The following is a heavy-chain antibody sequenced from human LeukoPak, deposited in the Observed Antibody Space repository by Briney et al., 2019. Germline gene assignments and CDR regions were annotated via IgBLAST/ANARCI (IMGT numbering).Heavy chain of an antibody. J-gene: IGHJ4*02. CDR1: GFTVRSNY. D-gene: IGHD3-10*01. V-gene: IGHV3-66*01. CDR3: VGGGSGSYFDY. CDR2: IYSGGST. Sequence: GGSLRLSCAASGFTVRSNYMSWVRQAPGKGLEWVSVIYSGGSTYYADSVKGRFTISRDNSKNTLYLQMNSLRAEDTAVYYCVGGGSGSYFDYWGQGTLVTVSS.